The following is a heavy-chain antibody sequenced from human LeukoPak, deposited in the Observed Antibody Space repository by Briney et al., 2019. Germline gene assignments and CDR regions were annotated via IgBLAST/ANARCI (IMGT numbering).Heavy chain of an antibody. J-gene: IGHJ6*02. Sequence: GRSLRLSCAASGFTFSSYWMSWVRQAPGKGLEWVSGISWNSGSIGYADSVKGRFTISRDNAKNSLYLQMNSLRAEDTALYYCAKGVPGAYYYYGMDVWGQGTTVTVSS. V-gene: IGHV3-9*01. D-gene: IGHD3-10*01. CDR3: AKGVPGAYYYYGMDV. CDR2: ISWNSGSI. CDR1: GFTFSSYW.